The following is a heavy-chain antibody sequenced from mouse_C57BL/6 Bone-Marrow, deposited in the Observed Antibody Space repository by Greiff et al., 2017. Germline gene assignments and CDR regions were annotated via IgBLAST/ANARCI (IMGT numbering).Heavy chain of an antibody. CDR1: GFNIKNTY. V-gene: IGHV14-3*01. J-gene: IGHJ2*01. Sequence: EVQGVESVAELVRPGASVKLSCTASGFNIKNTYMHWVKQRPEQGLEWIGRIDPANGNTKYAPKFQGKATITADTSSNTAYLQLSSLTSEDTAIYYCVRGDYYGSSYVFDYWGQGTTLTVSS. D-gene: IGHD1-1*01. CDR3: VRGDYYGSSYVFDY. CDR2: IDPANGNT.